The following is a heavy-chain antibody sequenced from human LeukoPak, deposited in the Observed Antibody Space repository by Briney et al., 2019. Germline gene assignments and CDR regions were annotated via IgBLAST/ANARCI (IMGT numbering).Heavy chain of an antibody. V-gene: IGHV3-30*03. CDR3: ARVGGGYYDFWSGYSMDV. CDR2: ISHDGSYI. J-gene: IGHJ6*02. D-gene: IGHD3-3*01. CDR1: GFTFRDHS. Sequence: GGSLRLSCAASGFTFRDHSILWVRQSPGKGLEWVAVISHDGSYINYADSVRGRFTVSRDNSKNTVYVQMDSLRPEDTAVYYCARVGGGYYDFWSGYSMDVWGQGTTVTVSS.